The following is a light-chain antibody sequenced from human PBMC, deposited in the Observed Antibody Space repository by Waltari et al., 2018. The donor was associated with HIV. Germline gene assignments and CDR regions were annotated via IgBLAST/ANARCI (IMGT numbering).Light chain of an antibody. V-gene: IGLV6-57*01. CDR2: ENK. CDR3: LSYDGVNQV. J-gene: IGLJ3*02. Sequence: NFILTQPHSASGSPGKTVTISCTRCSGNIASDSVQWYQLSTDQSPRNVIYENKQRRAGVPDRFSGSIDRSTNSASLTISGLMAEDEADYYCLSYDGVNQVFGGGTKLTVL. CDR1: SGNIASDS.